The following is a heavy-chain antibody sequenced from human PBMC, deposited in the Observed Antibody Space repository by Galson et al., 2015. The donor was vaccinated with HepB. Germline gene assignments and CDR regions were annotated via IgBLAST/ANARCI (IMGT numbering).Heavy chain of an antibody. J-gene: IGHJ4*02. CDR2: IIPILGIA. V-gene: IGHV1-69*04. Sequence: SVKVSCKASGGTFSSYAISWVRQAPGQGLEWMGRIIPILGIANYAQKFQGRVTITADKSTSTAYMELSSLRSEDTAVYYCARPTLRNAIDYWGQGTLVTVSS. D-gene: IGHD4-17*01. CDR1: GGTFSSYA. CDR3: ARPTLRNAIDY.